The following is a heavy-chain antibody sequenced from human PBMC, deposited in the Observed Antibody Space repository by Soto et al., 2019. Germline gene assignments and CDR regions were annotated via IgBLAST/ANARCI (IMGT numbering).Heavy chain of an antibody. D-gene: IGHD2-15*01. CDR3: AREGCSGGSCYPRFDY. Sequence: QVQLVQSGAEVKKPGSSVKVSCKASGGTFSSYAISWVRQAPGQGLEWMGGIIPIFGTANYAQKFQGRVTINADESTTTAYMELSSLRSEDTAVYYCAREGCSGGSCYPRFDYWGQGTLVTVSS. CDR1: GGTFSSYA. V-gene: IGHV1-69*01. CDR2: IIPIFGTA. J-gene: IGHJ4*02.